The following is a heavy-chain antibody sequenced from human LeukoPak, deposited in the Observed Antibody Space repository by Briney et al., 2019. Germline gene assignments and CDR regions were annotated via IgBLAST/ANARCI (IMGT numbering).Heavy chain of an antibody. Sequence: ASVKVSCKASGGTFSSYAISWVRQAPGQGLEWMGWINPNSGGTNYAQKFQGRVTMTRDTSISTAYMELSRLRSDDTAVYYCARTPKYSSSWYGAGGAFDPWGQGTLVTVSS. J-gene: IGHJ5*02. V-gene: IGHV1-2*02. CDR1: GGTFSSYA. CDR3: ARTPKYSSSWYGAGGAFDP. D-gene: IGHD6-13*01. CDR2: INPNSGGT.